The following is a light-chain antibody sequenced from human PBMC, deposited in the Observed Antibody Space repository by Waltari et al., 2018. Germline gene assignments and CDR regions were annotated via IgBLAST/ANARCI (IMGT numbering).Light chain of an antibody. CDR2: QDT. J-gene: IGLJ1*01. CDR3: QAWDSSTCV. Sequence: SYELTQPPSVSVSPGQTASITCSGDKLGDKYTFWYQQKPCQSPFLVIYQDTTRPSGIPERFSGSNSGNPATLTISVTQAMDEADYYCQAWDSSTCVFGTGTKVTGL. CDR1: KLGDKY. V-gene: IGLV3-1*01.